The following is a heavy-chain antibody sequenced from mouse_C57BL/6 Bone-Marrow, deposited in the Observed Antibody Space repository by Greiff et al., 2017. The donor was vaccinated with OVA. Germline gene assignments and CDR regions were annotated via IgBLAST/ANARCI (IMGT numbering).Heavy chain of an antibody. V-gene: IGHV1-15*01. J-gene: IGHJ4*01. CDR2: IDPETGGT. CDR1: GYTFTDYE. Sequence: QVQLQQSGAELVRPGASVTLSCKASGYTFTDYEMHWVKQTPVHGLEWIGAIDPETGGTAYNQKFKGKAILTADKSSSTAYMELRSLTSEDSAVYYGTRSPNLAMDYWGQGTSVTVSS. CDR3: TRSPNLAMDY.